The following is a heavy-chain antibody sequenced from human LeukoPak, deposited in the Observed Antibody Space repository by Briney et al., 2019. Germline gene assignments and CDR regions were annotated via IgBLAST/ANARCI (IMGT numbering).Heavy chain of an antibody. D-gene: IGHD4-11*01. Sequence: GESLKIFCKGSGYSFTSYWIGWVRQMPGKGLEWMGIIYPGDSDTRYSPSFQGQVTISADKSISTAYLQWSSLKASDTAMYYCARQGPRGYGTVRVWIGFDYWGQGTLVTVSS. CDR3: ARQGPRGYGTVRVWIGFDY. V-gene: IGHV5-51*01. CDR2: IYPGDSDT. CDR1: GYSFTSYW. J-gene: IGHJ4*02.